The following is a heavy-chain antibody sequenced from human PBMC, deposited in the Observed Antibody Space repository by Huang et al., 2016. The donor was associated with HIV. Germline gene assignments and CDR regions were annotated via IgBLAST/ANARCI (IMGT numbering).Heavy chain of an antibody. CDR1: GFPFRDYD. CDR2: ISGSGGTT. V-gene: IGHV3-23*01. Sequence: EVQLLESGGPLVKPGGSLRLSCEASGFPFRDYDMSWVRQTPDKGLEWVPTISGSGGTTHDADSLNGRFTISRDKSNKTLYLHKVSLRGEDTALYYCAKEQKTIFGVAISFFDYWGQGTLVTVSS. D-gene: IGHD3-3*01. J-gene: IGHJ4*01. CDR3: AKEQKTIFGVAISFFDY.